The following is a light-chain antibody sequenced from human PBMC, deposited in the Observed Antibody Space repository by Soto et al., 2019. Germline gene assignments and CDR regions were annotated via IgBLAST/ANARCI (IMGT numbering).Light chain of an antibody. Sequence: QSALTQPHSASGTPGQRVTISCSGSSSNIGTSSVHWFQQLPGTAPKLLISTTNQRPSGVPGRFSGSKSGTSASLAISGLQSEDGADYYCAAWDDSLNGHVFGTGTSHRP. V-gene: IGLV1-44*01. CDR3: AAWDDSLNGHV. CDR2: TTN. CDR1: SSNIGTSS. J-gene: IGLJ1*01.